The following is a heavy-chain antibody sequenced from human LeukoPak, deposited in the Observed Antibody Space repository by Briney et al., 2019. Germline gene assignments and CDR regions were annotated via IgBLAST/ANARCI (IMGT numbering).Heavy chain of an antibody. CDR3: AATASLDCYDRGGYHY. CDR2: INLNNGGT. Sequence: ASVTVSSTASVYTFTGHYVHWVRQAPGQGRAWMGWINLNNGGTNFAQNFQDRVTITRDTSVGAAHMELSRLRFDDTAVYYCAATASLDCYDRGGYHYWGQGTLVTVSS. D-gene: IGHD3-22*01. J-gene: IGHJ4*02. V-gene: IGHV1-2*02. CDR1: VYTFTGHY.